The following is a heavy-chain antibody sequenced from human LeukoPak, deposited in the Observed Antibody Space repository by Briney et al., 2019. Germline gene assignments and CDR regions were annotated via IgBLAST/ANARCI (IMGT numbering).Heavy chain of an antibody. CDR3: ARDSDVLLWFGELSYAFDI. J-gene: IGHJ3*02. CDR2: ISYDGSNK. CDR1: GFTFSSYA. Sequence: PGGSLRLSCAASGFTFSSYAMHWVRQAPGKGLEWVAVISYDGSNKYYADSVKGRFTISRDNSKNTLYLQMNSLRAEGTAVYYCARDSDVLLWFGELSYAFDIWGQGTMVTVSS. V-gene: IGHV3-30-3*01. D-gene: IGHD3-10*01.